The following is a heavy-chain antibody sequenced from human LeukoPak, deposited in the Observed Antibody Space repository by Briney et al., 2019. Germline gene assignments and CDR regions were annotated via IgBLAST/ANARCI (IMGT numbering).Heavy chain of an antibody. J-gene: IGHJ3*02. CDR3: ARAWNYDSSRRWLNAYDI. CDR2: ISHRGNT. V-gene: IGHV4-4*02. Sequence: SETLSLTCAVSGGSINNHWWSWVRQTPGKGLEWIGEISHRGNTNYNPSLKSRVTISADKSKQQFALNLKSVTAADTAVYYCARAWNYDSSRRWLNAYDIWGHGATVTVSS. CDR1: GGSINNHW. D-gene: IGHD3-22*01.